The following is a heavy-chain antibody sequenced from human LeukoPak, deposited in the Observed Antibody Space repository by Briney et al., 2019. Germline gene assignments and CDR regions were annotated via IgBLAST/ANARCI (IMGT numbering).Heavy chain of an antibody. CDR1: GFTFSSYA. V-gene: IGHV3-23*01. D-gene: IGHD3-3*01. CDR2: ISGSGGST. CDR3: ARDPTYYDFWSGYPTYFDY. J-gene: IGHJ4*02. Sequence: GGSLRLSCVASGFTFSSYAMSWVRQAPGKGLEWVSAISGSGGSTYYADSVKGRFTISRDNSKNTLYLQMGSLRAEDMAVYYCARDPTYYDFWSGYPTYFDYWGQGTLVTVSS.